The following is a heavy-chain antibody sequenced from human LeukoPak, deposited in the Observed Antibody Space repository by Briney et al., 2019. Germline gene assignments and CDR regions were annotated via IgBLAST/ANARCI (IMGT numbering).Heavy chain of an antibody. CDR3: AREAPYYYGSGSYFHLDY. CDR2: INPNTGGT. J-gene: IGHJ4*02. Sequence: ASVKVSCKASGYTFTDYYIHLVRQAPGQGLEWMGWINPNTGGTNSAQKFQGRVKMTRDTSISTAYMELSRLTSDDTAVYYCAREAPYYYGSGSYFHLDYWGQGTLVTVSS. CDR1: GYTFTDYY. V-gene: IGHV1-2*02. D-gene: IGHD3-10*01.